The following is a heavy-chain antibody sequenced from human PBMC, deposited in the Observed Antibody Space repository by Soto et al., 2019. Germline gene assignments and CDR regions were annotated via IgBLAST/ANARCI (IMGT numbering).Heavy chain of an antibody. CDR2: IIPIFGTA. D-gene: IGHD3-3*01. Sequence: SVKLSCKDSGGTISSYSISWVRQAPGQGLEWMGGIIPIFGTANYAQKFQGRVTITADESTSTAYMELNSLRTEDTAVYYCARALDFWSAYFDYWGQGSLVTVSS. J-gene: IGHJ4*02. CDR3: ARALDFWSAYFDY. V-gene: IGHV1-69*13. CDR1: GGTISSYS.